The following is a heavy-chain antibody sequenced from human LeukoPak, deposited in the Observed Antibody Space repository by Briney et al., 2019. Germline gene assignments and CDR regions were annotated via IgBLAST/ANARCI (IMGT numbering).Heavy chain of an antibody. CDR1: GFTFSSYS. Sequence: PGGSLRLSCAASGFTFSSYSMNWVRQAPGKGLEWVSSISSSSSYIYYADSVKGRFTITRDNAQNSLYLQMNSLRAEDTAVYYCARSRGYVDAFDIWGQGTMVTVSS. V-gene: IGHV3-21*01. J-gene: IGHJ3*02. CDR2: ISSSSSYI. D-gene: IGHD6-13*01. CDR3: ARSRGYVDAFDI.